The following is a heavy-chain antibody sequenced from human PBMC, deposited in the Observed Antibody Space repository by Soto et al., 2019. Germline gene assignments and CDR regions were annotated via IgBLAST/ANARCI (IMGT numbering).Heavy chain of an antibody. V-gene: IGHV3-23*02. J-gene: IGHJ6*03. Sequence: GGSLRLSCAASGFTFSRYAMSWVRQAPGKGLEWVSAISGSGGSTYYEDCVKGRFTISRDNSKKTLYLQMNSLRAEDTAVYYCAKDKMVVVAATWYYMDVWGKGTTVTVSS. CDR3: AKDKMVVVAATWYYMDV. CDR2: ISGSGGST. D-gene: IGHD2-15*01. CDR1: GFTFSRYA.